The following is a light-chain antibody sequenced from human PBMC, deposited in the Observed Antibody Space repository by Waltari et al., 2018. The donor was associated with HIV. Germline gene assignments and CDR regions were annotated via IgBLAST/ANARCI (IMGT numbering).Light chain of an antibody. V-gene: IGKV1-5*03. J-gene: IGKJ1*01. CDR3: QQYQTSSPT. CDR2: TAS. Sequence: DIQMTQSPSTLSASVGDRVRITCRASQSVGSWLAWYQQKPGKAPNLQIYTASTLKTGVPSRFSGSGSGTDFTLTISSLQPDDFATYYCQQYQTSSPTFGRGTKVEIK. CDR1: QSVGSW.